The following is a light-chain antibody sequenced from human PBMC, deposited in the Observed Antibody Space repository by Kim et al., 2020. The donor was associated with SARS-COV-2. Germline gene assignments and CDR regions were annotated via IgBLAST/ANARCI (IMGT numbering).Light chain of an antibody. V-gene: IGLV2-11*01. Sequence: SVTISCTGTSSDVGGYNSVSWYQQHPGKAPKLMIYDVSKRPSGVPDCFSGSKSGNTASLTISGLQAEDEADYYCCSYAGSYTFYVVFGGGTQLTVL. CDR3: CSYAGSYTFYVV. CDR2: DVS. CDR1: SSDVGGYNS. J-gene: IGLJ2*01.